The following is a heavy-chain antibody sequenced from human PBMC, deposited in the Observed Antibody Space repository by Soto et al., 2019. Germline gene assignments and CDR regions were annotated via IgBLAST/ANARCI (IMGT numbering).Heavy chain of an antibody. D-gene: IGHD2-2*01. CDR2: IIPIFGTA. V-gene: IGHV1-69*13. CDR1: GGTFSSYS. Sequence: SVNVSFKASGGTFSSYSISWVRQAPGQGLELMGGIIPIFGTANYAQKFQGRVTITADESTSTAYMELSSLRSEDTAVYYCARVGGDCISTSCLYHYYGMDVWG. CDR3: ARVGGDCISTSCLYHYYGMDV. J-gene: IGHJ6*02.